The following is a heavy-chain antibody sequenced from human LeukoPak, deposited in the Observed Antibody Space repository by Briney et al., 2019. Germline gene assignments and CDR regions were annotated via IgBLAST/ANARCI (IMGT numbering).Heavy chain of an antibody. CDR2: IYPGDSNI. CDR1: GYSFTSYW. Sequence: GESLKISCKGSGYSFTSYWIGWVRQMPGKGLEWMGIIYPGDSNIRYSPSFQGQVTISADRSLSPAYLQWSSLKASDTAMYYCARLAISSIWSVYFDYWGQGTLVTVSS. J-gene: IGHJ4*02. CDR3: ARLAISSIWSVYFDY. V-gene: IGHV5-51*01. D-gene: IGHD6-13*01.